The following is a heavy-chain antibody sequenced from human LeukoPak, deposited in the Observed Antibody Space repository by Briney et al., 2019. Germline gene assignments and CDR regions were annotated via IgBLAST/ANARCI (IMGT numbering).Heavy chain of an antibody. V-gene: IGHV3-23*01. Sequence: GGSLRLSCAASGVTLSSFAMSWARQAPGKGLEWVSGISSSGSGDNTYYADSVKGRFTISRDSSKNTLYLQTSSPRAEDTAVYYCARSLRRIVLVPAALDYFDYWGQGTLVTVSS. CDR3: ARSLRRIVLVPAALDYFDY. D-gene: IGHD2-2*01. J-gene: IGHJ4*02. CDR1: GVTLSSFA. CDR2: ISSSGSGDNT.